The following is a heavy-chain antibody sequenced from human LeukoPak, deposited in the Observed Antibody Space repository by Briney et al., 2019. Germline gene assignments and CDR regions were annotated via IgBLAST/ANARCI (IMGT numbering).Heavy chain of an antibody. D-gene: IGHD6-19*01. CDR2: TYYRSNWYK. Sequence: SQTLSLTFALSAASVSSNSTGWNWVRQSPSRGLEWLGGTYYRSNWYKDYAVSVRSRITINPDTSRNQFSLQLSSVTPEDTAVYYCAREVAGTGDFDIWGQGTMVTVSS. CDR3: AREVAGTGDFDI. V-gene: IGHV6-1*01. CDR1: AASVSSNSTG. J-gene: IGHJ3*02.